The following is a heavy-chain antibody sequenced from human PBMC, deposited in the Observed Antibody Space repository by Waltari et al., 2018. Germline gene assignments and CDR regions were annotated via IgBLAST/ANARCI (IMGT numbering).Heavy chain of an antibody. CDR2: SYTTGRT. D-gene: IGHD3-22*01. V-gene: IGHV4-61*02. J-gene: IGHJ5*02. Sequence: QLQLQESGPGLVKPSQTLSLTCPVSGASVSGARYLWNWIRPPAGKGLEWMARSYTTGRTDYNPSLQSRVTISADTSKNELSLKMSSVTAADTAVYYCARSGYDSTEGWLDPWGPGTLVTVSS. CDR3: ARSGYDSTEGWLDP. CDR1: GASVSGARYL.